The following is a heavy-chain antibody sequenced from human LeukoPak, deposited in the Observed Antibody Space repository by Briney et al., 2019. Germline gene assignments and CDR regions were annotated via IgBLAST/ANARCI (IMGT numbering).Heavy chain of an antibody. Sequence: GRSLRLSCAASGFVFSNYGMHWFRQAPGKGLEWVAVIWFDENNKYYGDSVGGRFTISRDNSKNTVDLQMNSLRVEDTALYYCARSHNSGWASDYWGQGTLVTVSS. V-gene: IGHV3-33*03. CDR1: GFVFSNYG. J-gene: IGHJ4*02. D-gene: IGHD5-12*01. CDR3: ARSHNSGWASDY. CDR2: IWFDENNK.